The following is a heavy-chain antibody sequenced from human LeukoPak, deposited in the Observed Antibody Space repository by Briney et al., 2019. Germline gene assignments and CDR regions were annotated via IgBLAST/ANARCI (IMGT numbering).Heavy chain of an antibody. CDR2: ISSSGGST. V-gene: IGHV3-23*01. D-gene: IGHD3-10*01. CDR1: GFTFSTYA. J-gene: IGHJ4*02. CDR3: AKHVLLWFGELLTPDYFDY. Sequence: GGSLRLSCAASGFTFSTYAMSWVRQAPGKGLEWVSAISSSGGSTYYADSVKGRFTISRDNSKNTLYLQMNSLRAEDTAVYYCAKHVLLWFGELLTPDYFDYWGQGTLVTVSS.